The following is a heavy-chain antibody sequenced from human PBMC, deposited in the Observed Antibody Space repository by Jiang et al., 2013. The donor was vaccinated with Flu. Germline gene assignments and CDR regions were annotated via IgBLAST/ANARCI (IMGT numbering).Heavy chain of an antibody. CDR3: ARVFTMIETWDHYYYYAMDV. V-gene: IGHV4-61*01. D-gene: IGHD3-22*01. CDR1: GGSVSSGPFY. J-gene: IGHJ6*02. CDR2: IHHSGST. Sequence: GSGLVKPSETLSLTCSVSGGSVSSGPFYWSWIRQSPGKGLEWIGYIHHSGSTTYNPSLRSRVTISVDTSKNQFSLEVSSVTAADTAVYYCARVFTMIETWDHYYYYAMDVWGQGTTAAVS.